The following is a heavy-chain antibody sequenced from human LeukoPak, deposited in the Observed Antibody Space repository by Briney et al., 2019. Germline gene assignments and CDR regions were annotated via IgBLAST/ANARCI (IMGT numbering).Heavy chain of an antibody. J-gene: IGHJ5*02. CDR1: GFTFSSYA. Sequence: GGSLRLSCAASGFTFSSYAMSWVRQAPGKGLVWVSRINSDGSSTSYADSVKGRFTISGDNAKNTLYLQMNSLRAEDTAVYYCARVPHGFDPWGQGTLVTVSS. CDR2: INSDGSST. CDR3: ARVPHGFDP. V-gene: IGHV3-74*01.